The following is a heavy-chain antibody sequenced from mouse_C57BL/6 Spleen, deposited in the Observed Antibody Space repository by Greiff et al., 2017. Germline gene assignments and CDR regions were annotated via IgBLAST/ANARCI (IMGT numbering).Heavy chain of an antibody. CDR3: ARPYGIYDYDWFAY. Sequence: EVQGVESGGGLVKPGGSLKLSCAASGFTFSDYGMHWVRQAPEKGLEWVAYISSGSSTIYYADTVKGRFTISRDNAKNTLFLQMTSLRSEDTAMYYCARPYGIYDYDWFAYWGQGTLVTVSA. CDR1: GFTFSDYG. J-gene: IGHJ3*01. CDR2: ISSGSSTI. V-gene: IGHV5-17*01. D-gene: IGHD2-4*01.